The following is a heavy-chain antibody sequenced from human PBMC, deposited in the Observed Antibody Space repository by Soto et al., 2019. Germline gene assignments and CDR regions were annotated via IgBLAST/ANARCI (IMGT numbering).Heavy chain of an antibody. D-gene: IGHD6-19*01. J-gene: IGHJ3*02. CDR3: AKIKRPVAGIDAFDI. V-gene: IGHV3-30*18. CDR2: MSYEGNIQ. CDR1: GASFSAYA. Sequence: QGQLMESGGGVVQPGKSLRLSCVDSGASFSAYAMHWVRQAPGKGLEWVAGMSYEGNIQYYADSVKGRFTLSRDKSKATLILQMNSLTTEDTAVYFCAKIKRPVAGIDAFDIWGQGTTVTVSS.